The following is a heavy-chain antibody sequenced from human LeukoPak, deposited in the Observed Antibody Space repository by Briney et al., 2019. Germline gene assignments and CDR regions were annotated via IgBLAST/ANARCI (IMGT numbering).Heavy chain of an antibody. CDR1: GGSISSYY. CDR2: IYTSGST. Sequence: PSETPSLTCTVSGGSISSYYWSWIRQPAGKGLEWIGRIYTSGSTNYNPSLKSRVTMSVDTSKNQFSLKLSSVTAADTAVYYCARAIGKVAGTDYYYYMDVWGKGTTVTVSS. V-gene: IGHV4-4*07. CDR3: ARAIGKVAGTDYYYYMDV. J-gene: IGHJ6*03. D-gene: IGHD6-19*01.